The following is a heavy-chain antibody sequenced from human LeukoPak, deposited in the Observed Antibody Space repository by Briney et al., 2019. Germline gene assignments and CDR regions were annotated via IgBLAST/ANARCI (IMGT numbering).Heavy chain of an antibody. Sequence: GGSLRLSCAASGFTFSTYWMNWVRQAPGKGLEWVANIKQDGTEKYYVDSVKGRFTISRDNANNSLYLQMNSLRAEDTAVYYCARGYYPPEYWGPGTLVTVSS. CDR3: ARGYYPPEY. CDR1: GFTFSTYW. CDR2: IKQDGTEK. V-gene: IGHV3-7*05. D-gene: IGHD1-26*01. J-gene: IGHJ4*02.